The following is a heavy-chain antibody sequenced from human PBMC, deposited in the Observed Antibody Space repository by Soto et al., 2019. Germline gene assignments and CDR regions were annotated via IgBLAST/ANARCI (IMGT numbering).Heavy chain of an antibody. CDR1: GYTFTIYG. D-gene: IGHD3-22*01. CDR2: IRAYNGNT. Sequence: ASVKVSCRASGYTFTIYGINWSRQTTRQGLEWMGWIRAYNGNTNYAQKLQGRVTMTTDTSTSTAYMELRSLRSDDTAVYYCASLHYYDSSGYPSDYWGQGTLVTVSA. V-gene: IGHV1-18*01. CDR3: ASLHYYDSSGYPSDY. J-gene: IGHJ4*02.